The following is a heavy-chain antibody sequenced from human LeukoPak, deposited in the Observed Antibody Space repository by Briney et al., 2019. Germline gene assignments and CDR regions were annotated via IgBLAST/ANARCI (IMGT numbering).Heavy chain of an antibody. J-gene: IGHJ3*01. CDR3: ARLPGPSLPA. CDR1: GGSISSDN. V-gene: IGHV4-59*01. Sequence: TSETLSLTCTVSGGSISSDNCSWIRQPPGKGLEWSGYIYYSGSTNYNPSLKSRVTISVYTPKNQFSLNLSSVPAAAPAVYYCARLPGPSLPAWGQGTMVS. CDR2: IYYSGST. D-gene: IGHD3-9*01.